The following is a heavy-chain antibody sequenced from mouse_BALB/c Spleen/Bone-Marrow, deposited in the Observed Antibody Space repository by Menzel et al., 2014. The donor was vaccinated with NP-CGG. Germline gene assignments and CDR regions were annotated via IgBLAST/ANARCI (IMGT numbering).Heavy chain of an antibody. D-gene: IGHD1-2*01. J-gene: IGHJ4*01. CDR1: GFSLTNYG. Sequence: VHLVESGPGLVAPPQSLSITCTVSGFSLTNYGVHWVRQPPGKGLEWLGVIWAGGSTNYNSVLMSRLSISKDNPKSQVFLKMHSLQTDDTAMYYCARPYYGLYAMDYWGQGTSVTVSS. CDR2: IWAGGST. CDR3: ARPYYGLYAMDY. V-gene: IGHV2-9*02.